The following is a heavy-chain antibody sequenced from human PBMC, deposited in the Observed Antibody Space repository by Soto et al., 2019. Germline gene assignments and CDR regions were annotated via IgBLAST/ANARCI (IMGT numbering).Heavy chain of an antibody. V-gene: IGHV4-34*01. J-gene: IGHJ4*02. CDR2: INHSGST. CDR3: AKDSPSDYDFWTGPTFDH. D-gene: IGHD3-3*01. Sequence: SSELQSLTYGVYGGSFSDYYWILIRQPPGKGLEWIGEINHSGSTNYNPSLKSRFTISRDNSRNTLYLQMNSLRADDTAVYYCAKDSPSDYDFWTGPTFDHWGQGTLVTVSS. CDR1: GGSFSDYY.